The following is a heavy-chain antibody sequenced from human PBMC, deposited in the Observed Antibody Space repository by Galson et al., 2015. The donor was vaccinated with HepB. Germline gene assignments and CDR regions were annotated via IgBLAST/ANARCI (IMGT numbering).Heavy chain of an antibody. V-gene: IGHV3-9*01. D-gene: IGHD3-16*01. CDR1: GFTFDDYA. J-gene: IGHJ5*02. Sequence: SLRLSCAASGFTFDDYAMHWVRQAPGKGLEWVSGISWNSGRIGYADSVKGRFTISRDNAKNSLYLQMNSLRAEDTALYYCAKDWGPDSALSWFDPWGQGTLVTVSS. CDR2: ISWNSGRI. CDR3: AKDWGPDSALSWFDP.